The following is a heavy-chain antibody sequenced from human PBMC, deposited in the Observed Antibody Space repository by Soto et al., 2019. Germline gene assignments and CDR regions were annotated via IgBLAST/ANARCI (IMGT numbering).Heavy chain of an antibody. Sequence: GGSMRIASAACGLTFHRHGMHWVRQDTGKGLEWVAVISFDGLKKYYADSVKGRFTISRDNSNTTLFLQMNTLRPEDTAVYYCAQDRSGSFPFYYGMDVWGQGTSVTVSS. CDR3: AQDRSGSFPFYYGMDV. V-gene: IGHV3-30*18. D-gene: IGHD1-26*01. J-gene: IGHJ6*01. CDR2: ISFDGLKK. CDR1: GLTFHRHG.